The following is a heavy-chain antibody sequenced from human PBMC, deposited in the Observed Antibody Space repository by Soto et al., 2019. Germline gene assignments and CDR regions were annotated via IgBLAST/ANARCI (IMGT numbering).Heavy chain of an antibody. CDR1: GYTFTNYG. CDR3: GRGGLAVSGTYDY. Sequence: QVQLVQSGAEVKKSGASMKVSCKASGYTFTNYGVAWVRRAPGQGLEWMGWISGNNGDTKYAQNLQNRVTMTTDTYTNTAYMEVRSLRSDDTAVYYCGRGGLAVSGTYDYWGQGTLVTVSS. CDR2: ISGNNGDT. V-gene: IGHV1-18*01. D-gene: IGHD6-19*01. J-gene: IGHJ4*02.